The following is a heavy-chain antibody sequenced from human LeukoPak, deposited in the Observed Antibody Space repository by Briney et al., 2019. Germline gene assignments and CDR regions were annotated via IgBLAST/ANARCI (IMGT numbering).Heavy chain of an antibody. CDR2: ISYDGSNK. J-gene: IGHJ3*02. D-gene: IGHD3-22*01. Sequence: GGSLRLSCAASGFTFSSYGMHWVRQAPGKGLEWVAVISYDGSNKYYADSVKGRFTISRDNSKNTLYLQMNSLRAEDTAVYYCAKALTYYYDSSGPGGAFDIWGQGTMATVSS. V-gene: IGHV3-30*18. CDR1: GFTFSSYG. CDR3: AKALTYYYDSSGPGGAFDI.